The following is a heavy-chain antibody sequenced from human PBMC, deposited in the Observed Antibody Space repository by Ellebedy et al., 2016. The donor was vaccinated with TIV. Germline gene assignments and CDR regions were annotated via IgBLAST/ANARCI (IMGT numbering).Heavy chain of an antibody. CDR2: IYYRGRA. D-gene: IGHD2-21*02. CDR1: GGSISTTSYY. J-gene: IGHJ4*02. CDR3: ATLPTGYCDGDCYSD. Sequence: SETLSLTCTVSGGSISTTSYYWGWIRQTPGKGLEWIGSIYYRGRAYYNPSLKSRFTISVDTSKNQFSLKLTSVTAADTAVYYCATLPTGYCDGDCYSDWGQGTLVTVSS. V-gene: IGHV4-39*01.